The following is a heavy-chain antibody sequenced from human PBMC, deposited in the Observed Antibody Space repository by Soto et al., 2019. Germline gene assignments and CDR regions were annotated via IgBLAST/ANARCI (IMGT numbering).Heavy chain of an antibody. V-gene: IGHV3-23*01. D-gene: IGHD3-10*01. J-gene: IGHJ5*02. CDR1: GFTFSSYA. CDR3: AKESMVRGVNPGYNWFDP. Sequence: GGSLRLSCAASGFTFSSYAMSWVRQAPGKGLEWVSASSGSGGSTYYADSVKGRFTISRDNSKNTLYLQMNSLRAEDTAVYYCAKESMVRGVNPGYNWFDPWGQGALVTVSS. CDR2: SSGSGGST.